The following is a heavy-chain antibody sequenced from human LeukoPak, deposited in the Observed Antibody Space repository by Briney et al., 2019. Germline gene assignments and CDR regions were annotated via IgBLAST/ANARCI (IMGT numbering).Heavy chain of an antibody. CDR1: GFTFSNYA. V-gene: IGHV3-30-3*01. CDR2: ISYDGNIK. J-gene: IGHJ4*02. Sequence: GGSLRLSRAASGFTFSNYAMHWVRQAPGKGLEWVAVISYDGNIKYYADSVQGRFTISRDYSTNALYLQMNSLSPEDTAVYYCTRTGDARYFDWLSPSDYWGQGTLVTVSS. CDR3: TRTGDARYFDWLSPSDY. D-gene: IGHD3-9*01.